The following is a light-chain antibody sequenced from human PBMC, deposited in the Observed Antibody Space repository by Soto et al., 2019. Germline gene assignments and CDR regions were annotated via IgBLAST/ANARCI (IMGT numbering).Light chain of an antibody. Sequence: EIVLTQSPGTLSLSPGERATLSCRASQPVSSHRYSAWYQQKPGPAPLVIIDGASRRTTGTPEMFSGRWAGTDTTLISSRLEPEDFAVYCRQYYDSSPLTFGGGTKVDIK. J-gene: IGKJ4*01. CDR3: QYYDSSPLT. CDR1: QPVSSHRY. CDR2: GAS. V-gene: IGKV3-20*01.